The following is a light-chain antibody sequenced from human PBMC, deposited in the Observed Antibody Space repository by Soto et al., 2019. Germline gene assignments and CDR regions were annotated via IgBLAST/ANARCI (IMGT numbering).Light chain of an antibody. CDR1: GSAVGGYKY. CDR2: DVS. V-gene: IGLV2-14*01. J-gene: IGLJ1*01. CDR3: SSYASSSPFV. Sequence: QSVLAQPASVSGSPGQSITISCTGTGSAVGGYKYVSWYQQLPGKAPKLMIYDVSYRPSGVSDRFSGSKSGNTASLIISGLQAEDEADYYCSSYASSSPFVFGTGTKVTVL.